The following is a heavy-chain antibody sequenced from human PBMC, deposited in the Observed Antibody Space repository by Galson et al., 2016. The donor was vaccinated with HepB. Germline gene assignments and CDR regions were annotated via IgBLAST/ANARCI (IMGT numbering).Heavy chain of an antibody. CDR2: ISGSGGST. Sequence: SLRLSCAASGFTFSSCGMSWVRQAPGKGLEWVSGISGSGGSTYYADSVKGRFTISRDNSKNTLYLQMNSLRAEDTAVYYCAKGRYYDSSGESDYWGQGTLVTVSS. J-gene: IGHJ4*02. D-gene: IGHD3-22*01. CDR3: AKGRYYDSSGESDY. V-gene: IGHV3-23*01. CDR1: GFTFSSCG.